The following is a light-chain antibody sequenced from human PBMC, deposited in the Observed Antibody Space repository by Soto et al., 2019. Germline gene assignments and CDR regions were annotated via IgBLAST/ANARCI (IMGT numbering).Light chain of an antibody. J-gene: IGKJ1*01. V-gene: IGKV1-8*01. CDR1: QGISSY. CDR2: AAS. Sequence: AIRMTQKQSSLSASTEDRVTITCRASQGISSYLAWYQQKPGKAPKLLIYAASTLQSGVPSRFSGSGSGTDFTLTISRLEPEDFAVYYCQQYGSSGTFGQGTNVDVK. CDR3: QQYGSSGT.